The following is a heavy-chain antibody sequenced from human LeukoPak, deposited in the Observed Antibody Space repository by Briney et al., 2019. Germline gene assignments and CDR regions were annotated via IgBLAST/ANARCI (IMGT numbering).Heavy chain of an antibody. V-gene: IGHV3-21*01. J-gene: IGHJ6*03. CDR1: GFTFSSYS. CDR3: ARAGASLSGSYDYYYYYYMDV. D-gene: IGHD1-26*01. CDR2: ISSSSSYI. Sequence: AGGSLRLSCAASGFTFSSYSMNWVRQAPGKGLEWVSSISSSSSYIYYADSVKGRFTISRDNAKNSLYLQMNSLRAEDTAVYYCARAGASLSGSYDYYYYYYMDVWGKGTTVTVSS.